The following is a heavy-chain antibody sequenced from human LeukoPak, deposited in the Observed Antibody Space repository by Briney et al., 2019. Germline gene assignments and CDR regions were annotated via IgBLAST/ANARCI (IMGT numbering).Heavy chain of an antibody. V-gene: IGHV4-39*07. J-gene: IGHJ4*02. D-gene: IGHD6-13*01. Sequence: SEPLSLTCSVSGGSISSSLYFWGWIRQPPGKGLEWIGTVYSSGSTHYNPSLKSRVTLSIDTSNNQFFLKLSSVTAADTAVYYCARVKAAAGDNWGQGTLVTVSS. CDR3: ARVKAAAGDN. CDR2: VYSSGST. CDR1: GGSISSSLYF.